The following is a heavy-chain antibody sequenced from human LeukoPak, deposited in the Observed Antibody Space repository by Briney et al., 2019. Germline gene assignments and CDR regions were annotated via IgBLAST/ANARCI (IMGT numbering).Heavy chain of an antibody. CDR1: GHSLIDLS. V-gene: IGHV1-24*01. CDR3: ALRPYGSGTYYNKFFQY. J-gene: IGHJ1*01. Sequence: ASVKASCKVSGHSLIDLSMHWVRQVPGKGLEWMGGFDQEEGKRIYAQKFQDRVTMSEDTSTNTAYMELSSLRSEDTAVYFCALRPYGSGTYYNKFFQYWGQGALVTVSS. D-gene: IGHD3-10*01. CDR2: FDQEEGKR.